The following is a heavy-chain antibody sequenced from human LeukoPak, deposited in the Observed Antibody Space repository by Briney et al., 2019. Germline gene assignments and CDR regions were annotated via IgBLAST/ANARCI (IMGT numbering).Heavy chain of an antibody. D-gene: IGHD2-21*01. Sequence: SGTLSLTCTVSGGSISSYYWNWIRQPPGKGLEWIGYIYYSGSTNYNPSLKSRVTISVDTSKNQFSLKLSSVTAADTAVYYCASGWVVNYFDYWGQGTLVTVSS. CDR1: GGSISSYY. J-gene: IGHJ4*02. CDR3: ASGWVVNYFDY. V-gene: IGHV4-59*01. CDR2: IYYSGST.